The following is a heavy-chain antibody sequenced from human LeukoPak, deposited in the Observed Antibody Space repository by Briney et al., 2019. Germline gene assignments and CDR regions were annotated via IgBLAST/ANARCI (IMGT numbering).Heavy chain of an antibody. CDR1: GFTFSSSA. CDR2: ISASGGST. Sequence: GGSLRLSCAASGFTFSSSAMSWVRQVPGKGLEWVSGISASGGSTSYADSVRGRFTISRDNSKNTLYLQMNSLRAEDTAVYYCAKVSAVVAVAGPFDYWGQGTLVTVSS. CDR3: AKVSAVVAVAGPFDY. V-gene: IGHV3-23*01. J-gene: IGHJ4*02. D-gene: IGHD6-19*01.